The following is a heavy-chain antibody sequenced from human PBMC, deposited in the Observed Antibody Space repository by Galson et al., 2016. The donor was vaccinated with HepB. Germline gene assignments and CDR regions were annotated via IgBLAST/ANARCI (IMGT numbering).Heavy chain of an antibody. V-gene: IGHV3-7*01. Sequence: SLRLSCAASGFTFNAHWMNWVRQAPGKGLEWVADIRGDGIVGYYAESVRGRFTISRDNAKNSLYLHMNGLRVDETAVYYCSGEMTGSYIDWGQGTLVTVSS. CDR3: SGEMTGSYID. CDR1: GFTFNAHW. J-gene: IGHJ4*02. CDR2: IRGDGIVG. D-gene: IGHD3-10*01.